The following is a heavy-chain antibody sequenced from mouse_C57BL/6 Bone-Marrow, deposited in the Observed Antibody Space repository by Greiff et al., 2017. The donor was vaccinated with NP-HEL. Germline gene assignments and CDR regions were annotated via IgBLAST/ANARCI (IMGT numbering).Heavy chain of an antibody. CDR2: TWWDDDK. J-gene: IGHJ2*01. CDR1: GFSLSTSGMG. CDR3: SLIARGSSPYYCYF. Sequence: QVTLKESGPGILQPSQTLSLTCSFSGFSLSTSGMGVGRLSQPSGMGLEWLVHTWWDDDKYYNPALKSRLTISKATSKNQVFLKIAKVDTADTSTYYCSLIARGSSPYYCYFGGQGTTLTVSS. V-gene: IGHV8-8*01. D-gene: IGHD1-1*01.